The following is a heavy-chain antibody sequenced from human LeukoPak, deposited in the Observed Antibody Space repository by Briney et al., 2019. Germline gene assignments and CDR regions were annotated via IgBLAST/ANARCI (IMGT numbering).Heavy chain of an antibody. CDR3: ARFSSRIDY. Sequence: SETLSLTCTVSGGSISSDYWSWIRQPPGKGLEWIGYIYYSGSTYYNPSLKSRVTISVDTSKNQFSLTPSSVTAADTAVYYCARFSSRIDYWGQGTLVTVSS. V-gene: IGHV4-59*06. CDR2: IYYSGST. CDR1: GGSISSDY. D-gene: IGHD6-13*01. J-gene: IGHJ4*02.